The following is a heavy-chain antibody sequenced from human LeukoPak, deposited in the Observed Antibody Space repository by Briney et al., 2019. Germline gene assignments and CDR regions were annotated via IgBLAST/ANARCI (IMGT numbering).Heavy chain of an antibody. Sequence: GGSLRLSCAVSGFTFSNYWMHWVRQAPGKGLVWVSRVNSDGTSTTYADSVKGRFTISRDNAKNTLYLQMNSLSTEDTAVYYCARMQTYHYDSSGYCIDYWGQGTLVTVSS. CDR1: GFTFSNYW. D-gene: IGHD3-22*01. CDR2: VNSDGTST. V-gene: IGHV3-74*01. CDR3: ARMQTYHYDSSGYCIDY. J-gene: IGHJ4*02.